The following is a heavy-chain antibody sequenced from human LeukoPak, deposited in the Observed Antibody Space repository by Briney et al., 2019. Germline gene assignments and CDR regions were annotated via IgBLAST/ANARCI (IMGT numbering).Heavy chain of an antibody. D-gene: IGHD6-19*01. Sequence: PSETLSLTCAVYGGSFSGCYWSWIRQPPGKGLEWIGEINHSGSTNYNPSLKSRVTISIDTSRNQFSMNLNSVTAADTAVYYCAKGAGPPWFDPWGQGTLVTVSS. CDR1: GGSFSGCY. V-gene: IGHV4-34*01. J-gene: IGHJ5*02. CDR3: AKGAGPPWFDP. CDR2: INHSGST.